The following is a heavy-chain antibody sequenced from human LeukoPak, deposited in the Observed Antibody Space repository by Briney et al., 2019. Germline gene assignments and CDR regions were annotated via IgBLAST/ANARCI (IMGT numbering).Heavy chain of an antibody. V-gene: IGHV4-59*01. CDR3: ARDRGYDYVWGSYRYYY. Sequence: SETLSLTCTVSGGSISSYYWSWIRQPPGKGLEWIGHIYYSGSTNYNPSRKSRVTISVDTSKNQFSLKLSSVTTADTAVYYCARDRGYDYVWGSYRYYYWGQGTLVTVSS. J-gene: IGHJ4*02. CDR1: GGSISSYY. CDR2: IYYSGST. D-gene: IGHD3-16*02.